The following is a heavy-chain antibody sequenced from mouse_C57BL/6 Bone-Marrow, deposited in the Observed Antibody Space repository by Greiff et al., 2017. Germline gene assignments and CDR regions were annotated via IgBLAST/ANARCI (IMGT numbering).Heavy chain of an antibody. Sequence: EVQVVESGVGLVQPGGSMKLSCAASGFTFSDAWMDWVRQSPEKGLEWVAEIRNKANNNATYYAESVKGRFTISRDDSKSSVYLQMNSLRAEDTGIYYCNCEDPYYAMDYWGQGTSVTVSS. CDR3: NCEDPYYAMDY. J-gene: IGHJ4*01. CDR1: GFTFSDAW. V-gene: IGHV6-6*01. CDR2: IRNKANNNAT.